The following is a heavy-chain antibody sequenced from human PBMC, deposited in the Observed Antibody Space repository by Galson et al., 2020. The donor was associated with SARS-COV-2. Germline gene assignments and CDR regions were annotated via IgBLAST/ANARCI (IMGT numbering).Heavy chain of an antibody. D-gene: IGHD3-22*01. CDR2: ISSSGSTI. CDR1: GFTFSDYY. Sequence: GGSLRLSCAASGFTFSDYYMSWIRQAPGKGLEWVSYISSSGSTIYYADSVKGRFTISRDNAKNSLYLQMNSLRAEDTAVYYCARDSKYNGYYDSSGYLRPYYYGMDVWGQGTTVTVSS. V-gene: IGHV3-11*01. J-gene: IGHJ6*02. CDR3: ARDSKYNGYYDSSGYLRPYYYGMDV.